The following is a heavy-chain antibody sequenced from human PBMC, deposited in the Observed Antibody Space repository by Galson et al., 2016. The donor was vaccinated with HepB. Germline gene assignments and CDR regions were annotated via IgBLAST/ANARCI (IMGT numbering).Heavy chain of an antibody. CDR3: TRYYCTGGSCYFDP. CDR1: GYTFTNYY. D-gene: IGHD2-15*01. Sequence: SVKVSCKASGYTFTNYYVHWVRQAPGQGLEWMGLINPSGGSTSYAQKFQGRVTMTRDTSTSTVYMELRSLRSEDTAMYYATRYYCTGGSCYFDPWGRGTLVTVSS. J-gene: IGHJ5*02. V-gene: IGHV1-46*01. CDR2: INPSGGST.